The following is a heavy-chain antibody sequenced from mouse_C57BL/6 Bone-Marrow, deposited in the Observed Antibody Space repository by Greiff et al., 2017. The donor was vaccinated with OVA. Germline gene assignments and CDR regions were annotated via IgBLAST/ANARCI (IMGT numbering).Heavy chain of an antibody. CDR2: ILPGSGSI. CDR1: GNTLTGYW. V-gene: IGHV1-9*01. CDR3: ATARWFAY. J-gene: IGHJ3*01. D-gene: IGHD3-1*01. Sequence: QVQLQQSGAELMKPGASVKLSCKATGNTLTGYWIEWVKQRPGHGLEWIGEILPGSGSINYNEKLKGKATFTADTSSNTAYMQLSTLTTEDSAIYYCATARWFAYWGQGTLVTVSA.